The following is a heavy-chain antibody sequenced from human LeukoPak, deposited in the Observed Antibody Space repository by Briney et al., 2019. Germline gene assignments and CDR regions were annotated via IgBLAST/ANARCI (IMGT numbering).Heavy chain of an antibody. CDR1: GGSISSYY. Sequence: SETLSLTCTVSGGSISSYYWSWIRQPPGKGLEWIGYIYYSGSTNYNPSLKSRVTISVDTSKNQFSLKLSSVTAADTAVYYCARASWIQLPWFDPWSQGTLVTVSS. J-gene: IGHJ5*02. CDR3: ARASWIQLPWFDP. CDR2: IYYSGST. D-gene: IGHD5-18*01. V-gene: IGHV4-59*01.